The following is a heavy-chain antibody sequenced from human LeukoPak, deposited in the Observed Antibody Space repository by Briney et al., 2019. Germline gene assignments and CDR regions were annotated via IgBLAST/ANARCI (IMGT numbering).Heavy chain of an antibody. CDR2: INHCGST. D-gene: IGHD3-10*01. Sequence: PSETLSLTCAVSGGSFSGYYWSWIRQPPGKGLEWIGEINHCGSTNYNPPLKSRVTISVDTSKNQFSLKLSSVTAADTAVYYCARGLIWFGEDYWGQGTLVTVSS. CDR3: ARGLIWFGEDY. V-gene: IGHV4-34*01. J-gene: IGHJ4*02. CDR1: GGSFSGYY.